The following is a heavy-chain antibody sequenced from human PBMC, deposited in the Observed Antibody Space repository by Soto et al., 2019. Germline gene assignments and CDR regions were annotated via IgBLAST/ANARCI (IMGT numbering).Heavy chain of an antibody. Sequence: EVQLLESGGGLLQPGGSLRLSCAASGFSFSSYAMSWVRQAPGKGLEWVSSVTGSGGGTYYADSVKGRFTISRDNSKNTLSLQMYSLRAEDTAVYYCARASYCSTTSCLEDVWGQGTTVSVSS. V-gene: IGHV3-23*01. CDR3: ARASYCSTTSCLEDV. J-gene: IGHJ6*02. D-gene: IGHD2-2*01. CDR1: GFSFSSYA. CDR2: VTGSGGGT.